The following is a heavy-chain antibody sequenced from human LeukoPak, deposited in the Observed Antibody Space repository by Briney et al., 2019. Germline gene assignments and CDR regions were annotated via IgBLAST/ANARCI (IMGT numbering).Heavy chain of an antibody. CDR1: TFTFSNYW. CDR3: ARAQSGHCSSTSCYDYGMDV. CDR2: IIQNGSEK. Sequence: GGSLRLSCAASTFTFSNYWMSWVRQAPGKGLEWVANIIQNGSEKYYADSVKGRFTFSRDNAKNSLYLQMNCLRAEDTAVYYCARAQSGHCSSTSCYDYGMDVWGQGTTVTVSS. D-gene: IGHD2-2*01. V-gene: IGHV3-7*01. J-gene: IGHJ6*02.